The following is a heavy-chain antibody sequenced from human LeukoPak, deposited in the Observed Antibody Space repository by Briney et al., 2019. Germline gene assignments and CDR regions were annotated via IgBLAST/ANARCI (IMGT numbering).Heavy chain of an antibody. CDR3: ARLLKQWLVPKNWFDP. CDR2: INLSGST. CDR1: GGSFSGYY. J-gene: IGHJ5*02. V-gene: IGHV4-34*01. D-gene: IGHD6-19*01. Sequence: SETLSLTCAVYGGSFSGYYWSWIRQPPGKGLEWIGEINLSGSTNYNPSLKSRVTISVDTSKNQFSLKLSSVTAADTAVYYCARLLKQWLVPKNWFDPWGQGTLVTVSS.